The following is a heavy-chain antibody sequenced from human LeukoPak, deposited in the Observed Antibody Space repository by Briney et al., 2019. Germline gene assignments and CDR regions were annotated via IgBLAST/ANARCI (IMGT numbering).Heavy chain of an antibody. J-gene: IGHJ4*02. V-gene: IGHV3-30*02. CDR3: AKDPSSSVGHFDY. CDR1: GSTFSSYG. D-gene: IGHD6-19*01. Sequence: GGSLRLSCAASGSTFSSYGMHWVRQAPGKGLEWVAFIRYDGSNKYYADSVKGRFTISRDNSKNTLYLQMNSLRAEDTAVYYCAKDPSSSVGHFDYWGQGTLVTVSS. CDR2: IRYDGSNK.